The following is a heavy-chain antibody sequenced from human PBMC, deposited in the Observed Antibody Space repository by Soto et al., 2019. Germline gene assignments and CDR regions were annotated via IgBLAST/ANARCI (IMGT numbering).Heavy chain of an antibody. V-gene: IGHV3-64*01. CDR1: GFTFSSYA. CDR2: ISSNGGST. Sequence: GGSLRLSCAASGFTFSSYAMHWVRQAPGKGLEYVSAISSNGGSTYYANSVKGRFTISRDNSKNTLYLQMGSLRAEDMAVYYCARDVEYSGYENWFDPWGQGTLVTVSS. CDR3: ARDVEYSGYENWFDP. J-gene: IGHJ5*02. D-gene: IGHD5-12*01.